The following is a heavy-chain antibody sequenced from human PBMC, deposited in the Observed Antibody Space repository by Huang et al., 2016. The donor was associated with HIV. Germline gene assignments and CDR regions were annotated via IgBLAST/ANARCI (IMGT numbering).Heavy chain of an antibody. D-gene: IGHD1-26*01. Sequence: VQLVESGGGVVQPGRSLRLACAASGFRFSTYGLHCVRPAPGKGLCGVAVISYYGRNKYYAHSVKGRFTISRDTSENKVYLQMNSLRHEDTAVYYCAKDGADEEWDIDYWGQGTLVTVSS. CDR3: AKDGADEEWDIDY. CDR1: GFRFSTYG. CDR2: ISYYGRNK. J-gene: IGHJ4*02. V-gene: IGHV3-30*18.